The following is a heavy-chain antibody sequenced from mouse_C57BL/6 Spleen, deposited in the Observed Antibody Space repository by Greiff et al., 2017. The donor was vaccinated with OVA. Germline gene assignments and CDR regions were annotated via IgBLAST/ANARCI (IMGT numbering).Heavy chain of an antibody. V-gene: IGHV1-64*01. J-gene: IGHJ2*01. CDR1: GYTFTSYW. Sequence: VQLQQPGAELVKPGASVKLSCKASGYTFTSYWMHWVKQRPGQGLEWIGMIHPNSGSTNYNEKFKSKATLTVDKSSSTAYMQLSSLTSEDSAVYYCARGPYDYVPFDYWGQGTTLTVSS. CDR2: IHPNSGST. D-gene: IGHD2-4*01. CDR3: ARGPYDYVPFDY.